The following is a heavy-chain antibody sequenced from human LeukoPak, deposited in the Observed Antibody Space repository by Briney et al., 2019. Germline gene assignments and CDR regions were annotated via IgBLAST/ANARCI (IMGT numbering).Heavy chain of an antibody. CDR3: ARMERQLPYYYYYYYMDV. Sequence: PGGSLRLSCAASGFTFSTHWMHWVRQTPGKGLVWVARLDSDGSNARYADSVKGRFTISRDNARTTLYLQMNSLRAEDTAVYYCARMERQLPYYYYYYYMDVWGKGTTVTVSS. D-gene: IGHD1-1*01. V-gene: IGHV3-74*01. J-gene: IGHJ6*03. CDR1: GFTFSTHW. CDR2: LDSDGSNA.